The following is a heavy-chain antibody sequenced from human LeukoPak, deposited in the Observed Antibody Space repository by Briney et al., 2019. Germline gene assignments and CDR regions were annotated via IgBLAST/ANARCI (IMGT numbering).Heavy chain of an antibody. V-gene: IGHV4-59*08. CDR1: GGSISSYY. J-gene: IGHJ4*02. CDR3: ARRHVSGATVFDC. CDR2: IYYSGST. D-gene: IGHD1-26*01. Sequence: SETLSLTCTVSGGSISSYYWSWIRQPPGKGLEWIGYIYYSGSTNYNPSLKSRVTISVDTSKNQFSLKLSSVTAADTAVYCCARRHVSGATVFDCWGQGTLVTVSS.